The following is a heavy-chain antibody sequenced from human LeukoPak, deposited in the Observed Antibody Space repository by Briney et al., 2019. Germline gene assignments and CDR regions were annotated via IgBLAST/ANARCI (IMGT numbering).Heavy chain of an antibody. CDR1: GGTFSSYA. D-gene: IGHD6-6*01. J-gene: IGHJ6*03. Sequence: GASVKVSCKASGGTFSSYAISWARQAPGQGLEWMGGIIPIFGTANYAQKFQGRVTITTDESTSTAYMELSSLRSEDTAVYYCARDRGSIAARSSRSYYYYMAVWGKGTTVTVSS. CDR2: IIPIFGTA. CDR3: ARDRGSIAARSSRSYYYYMAV. V-gene: IGHV1-69*05.